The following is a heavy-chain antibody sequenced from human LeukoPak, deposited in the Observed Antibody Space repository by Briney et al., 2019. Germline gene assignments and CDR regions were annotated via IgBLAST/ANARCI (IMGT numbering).Heavy chain of an antibody. J-gene: IGHJ4*02. Sequence: GGSLRLSCAASGVTLSRYAMSWVRQAPGKGLEWVSQIGGSGGGTTFYADSVKGRFTISRDDSKNTLYLQMNSLRADDTAVYYCADWNYVDYWGQGTLVTVSS. CDR2: IGGSGGGTT. D-gene: IGHD1-7*01. V-gene: IGHV3-23*01. CDR3: ADWNYVDY. CDR1: GVTLSRYA.